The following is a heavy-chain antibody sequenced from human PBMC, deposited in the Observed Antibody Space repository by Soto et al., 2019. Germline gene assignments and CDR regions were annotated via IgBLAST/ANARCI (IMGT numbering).Heavy chain of an antibody. CDR2: INAGNGNT. Sequence: ASVKVSCKASGYTFTSYAMHWVRQAPGKRLEWMGWINAGNGNTKYSKKFQGRVTITRDTSASTAYMELSSLRSEDTAVYYCARDRHDLFEYWGEGTLVTVSS. D-gene: IGHD1-1*01. J-gene: IGHJ4*02. CDR3: ARDRHDLFEY. V-gene: IGHV1-3*01. CDR1: GYTFTSYA.